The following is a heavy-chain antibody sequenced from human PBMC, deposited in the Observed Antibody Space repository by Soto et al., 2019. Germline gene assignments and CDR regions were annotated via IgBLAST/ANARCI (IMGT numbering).Heavy chain of an antibody. CDR2: ISYDGSNK. CDR1: GFTFNRNT. Sequence: GGSLRLSCAASGFTFNRNTMHWVRQAPGKGLEWVAVISYDGSNKYYADSVKGRFTISRDNSKNTLYLQMNSLRAGDTAVYYCARDTDWDIVVVPVAIMDYWG. V-gene: IGHV3-30-3*01. CDR3: ARDTDWDIVVVPVAIMDY. D-gene: IGHD2-2*02. J-gene: IGHJ4*01.